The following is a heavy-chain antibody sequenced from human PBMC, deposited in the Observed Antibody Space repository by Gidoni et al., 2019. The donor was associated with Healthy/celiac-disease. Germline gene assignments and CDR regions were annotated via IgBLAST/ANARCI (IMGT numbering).Heavy chain of an antibody. CDR1: GFTFSSYS. CDR2: ISSSSSYI. V-gene: IGHV3-21*01. J-gene: IGHJ4*02. Sequence: EVQLVESGGGLVKPGGSLRLSCAASGFTFSSYSMNWVRQAPGKGLEWVSSISSSSSYIYYADSVKGRFTISRDNAKNSLYLQMNSLRAEDTAVYYCAREGVMEEGATRGFDYWGQGTLVTVSS. D-gene: IGHD1-26*01. CDR3: AREGVMEEGATRGFDY.